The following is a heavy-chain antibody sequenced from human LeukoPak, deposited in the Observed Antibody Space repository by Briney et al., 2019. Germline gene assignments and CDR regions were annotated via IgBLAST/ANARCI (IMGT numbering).Heavy chain of an antibody. CDR3: ARGGDYPFDY. CDR2: SNSDGSST. D-gene: IGHD4-17*01. Sequence: GGSLRLSCAASGFTFSSYWMHWVRQAPGKGLVWVSRSNSDGSSTNYADSVRGRFTISRDNAKNTLYLQMNSLRAEDTAVYYCARGGDYPFDYWGQGTLVTVSS. V-gene: IGHV3-74*01. J-gene: IGHJ4*02. CDR1: GFTFSSYW.